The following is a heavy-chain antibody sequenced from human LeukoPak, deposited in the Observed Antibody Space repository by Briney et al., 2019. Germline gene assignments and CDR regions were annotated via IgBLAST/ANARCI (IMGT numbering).Heavy chain of an antibody. Sequence: PSETLSLTCAVYGGSFSGYYWSWIRQPPGKGLEWIGEINHSGSTYYNPSLKSRVTISVDTSKNQFSLKLSSVTAADTAVYYCAREARKLLWFGELLSGYFDYWGQGTLVTVSS. CDR1: GGSFSGYY. J-gene: IGHJ4*02. CDR2: INHSGST. V-gene: IGHV4-34*09. CDR3: AREARKLLWFGELLSGYFDY. D-gene: IGHD3-10*01.